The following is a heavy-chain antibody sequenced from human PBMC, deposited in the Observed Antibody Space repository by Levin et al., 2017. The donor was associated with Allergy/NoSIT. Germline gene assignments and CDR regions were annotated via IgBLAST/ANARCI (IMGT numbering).Heavy chain of an antibody. CDR3: TATLGY. CDR2: IKSKTDRGTT. Sequence: GESLKISCAASGFTFSSPWLTWVRQAPGKGLEWVGRIKSKTDRGTTDYAAPVKGRFTISRDDSKNTLYLQMNSLKTEDTAVYYCTATLGYWGQGTLVTVSS. J-gene: IGHJ4*02. CDR1: GFTFSSPW. D-gene: IGHD7-27*01. V-gene: IGHV3-15*01.